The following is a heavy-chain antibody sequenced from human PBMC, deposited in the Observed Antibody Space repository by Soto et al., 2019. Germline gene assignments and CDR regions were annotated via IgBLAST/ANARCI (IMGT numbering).Heavy chain of an antibody. Sequence: QVQLVQSGPEVKKPGASVKVSCKASGYTFTSYGLCWVRQAPGQGLEWMGWISPYSGNTNYAQNFQGRVTMTTDTSTRTAYMDLRSLRSDDTAVYYCARGAWDYSDSYSDYWGQGTLVTVSS. V-gene: IGHV1-18*01. CDR3: ARGAWDYSDSYSDY. J-gene: IGHJ4*02. CDR1: GYTFTSYG. D-gene: IGHD3-16*01. CDR2: ISPYSGNT.